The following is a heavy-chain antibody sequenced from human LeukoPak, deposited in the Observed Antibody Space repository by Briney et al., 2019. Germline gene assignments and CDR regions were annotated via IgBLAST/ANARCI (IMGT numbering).Heavy chain of an antibody. V-gene: IGHV3-9*01. CDR1: GFTFDDYA. J-gene: IGHJ6*02. Sequence: PGGSLRLSCAASGFTFDDYAMHWVRQAPGKGLEWVSGISWNSGSIGYADSVKGRFTISRDNAKNSLYLQMNSLRAEDTALYYCAEDLWEQWLNGMDVWGQGTTVTVSS. CDR2: ISWNSGSI. D-gene: IGHD6-19*01. CDR3: AEDLWEQWLNGMDV.